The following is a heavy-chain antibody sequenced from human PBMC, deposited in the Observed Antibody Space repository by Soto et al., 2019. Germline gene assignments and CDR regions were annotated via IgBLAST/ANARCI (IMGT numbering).Heavy chain of an antibody. CDR1: GYSFTSYW. V-gene: IGHV5-51*01. CDR3: ARTNLGRYSNRDFDY. Sequence: GESLKISCKGSGYSFTSYWIGWVRQMPGKGLEWMGIIYPGDSDTRYSPSFQGQVTISADKSISTAYLQWSSLKASDTAMYYCARTNLGRYSNRDFDYWGQGTLVTVSS. CDR2: IYPGDSDT. D-gene: IGHD4-4*01. J-gene: IGHJ4*02.